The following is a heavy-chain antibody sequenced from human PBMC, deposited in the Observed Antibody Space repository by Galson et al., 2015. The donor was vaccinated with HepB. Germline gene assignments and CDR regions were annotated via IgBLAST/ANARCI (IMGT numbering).Heavy chain of an antibody. D-gene: IGHD3-3*01. CDR1: TFIFSTYS. V-gene: IGHV3-48*04. CDR2: ISSSSTTI. CDR3: FLRRGYDFNPLDY. J-gene: IGHJ4*02. Sequence: SLRLSCAASTFIFSTYSMNWVRQAPGKGLEWVSYISSSSTTIYYADSVKGRFTISRDNAKNSLYLQMNSLRAEDTAVYYCFLRRGYDFNPLDYWGQGTLVTVSS.